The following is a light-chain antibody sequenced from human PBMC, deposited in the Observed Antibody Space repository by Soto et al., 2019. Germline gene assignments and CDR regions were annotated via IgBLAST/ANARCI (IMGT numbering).Light chain of an antibody. CDR2: AAS. Sequence: DIQMTQSPSSLSASVGDRVTITCRASQSINSYLSWYQQKPGKAPKLLIYAASTLQSGVPSRFSGSGSGTDFTLTISSLQLEDFATYYCQQGYSTGTFGQGTKLEIK. V-gene: IGKV1-39*01. J-gene: IGKJ2*01. CDR1: QSINSY. CDR3: QQGYSTGT.